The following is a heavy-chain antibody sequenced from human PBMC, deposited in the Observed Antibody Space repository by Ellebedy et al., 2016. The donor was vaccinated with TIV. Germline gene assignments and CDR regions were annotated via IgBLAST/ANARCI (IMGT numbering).Heavy chain of an antibody. Sequence: GESLKISCEASGFSVSSNYITWVRQAPGKGLQWVSVIYSGNKTHYADSVRGRFTISRDIFKNTIYLQMYGLRIEDTALYYCVRERFPMPTWGQGTLVIVSS. CDR2: IYSGNKT. J-gene: IGHJ4*02. D-gene: IGHD3-16*01. CDR1: GFSVSSNY. V-gene: IGHV3-66*01. CDR3: VRERFPMPT.